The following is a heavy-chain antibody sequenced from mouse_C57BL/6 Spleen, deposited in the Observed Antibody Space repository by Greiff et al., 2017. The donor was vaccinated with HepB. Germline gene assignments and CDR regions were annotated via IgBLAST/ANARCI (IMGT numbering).Heavy chain of an antibody. V-gene: IGHV1-26*01. CDR3: ARNHYYGSSFYYFDY. CDR2: INPNNGGT. J-gene: IGHJ2*01. CDR1: GYTFTDYY. Sequence: VQLQQSGPELVKPGASVKISCKASGYTFTDYYMNWVKQSHGKSLEWIGDINPNNGGTSYNQKFKGKATLTVDKSSSTAYMELRSLTSEDSAVYYCARNHYYGSSFYYFDYWGQGTTLTVSS. D-gene: IGHD1-1*01.